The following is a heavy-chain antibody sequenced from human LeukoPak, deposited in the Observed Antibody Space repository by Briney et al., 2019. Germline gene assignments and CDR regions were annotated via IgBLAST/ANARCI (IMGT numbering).Heavy chain of an antibody. J-gene: IGHJ4*02. CDR3: TRGGTYDSGYFDY. D-gene: IGHD5-12*01. CDR2: INPSGGSA. CDR1: GYTFTNYY. Sequence: ASVKVSCKTSGYTFTNYYIHWVRQAPGQGLEWMGIINPSGGSASYAQKFQGRVTVTRDTSTTTVYMEPSSLRSEDTAVYYCTRGGTYDSGYFDYWGQGTLVTVSS. V-gene: IGHV1-46*01.